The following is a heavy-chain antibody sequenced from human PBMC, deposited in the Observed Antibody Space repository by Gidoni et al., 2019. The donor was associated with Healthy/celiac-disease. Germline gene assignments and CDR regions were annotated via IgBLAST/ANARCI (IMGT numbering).Heavy chain of an antibody. CDR3: ARDADYSPSKDY. CDR2: ISSSSSYI. J-gene: IGHJ4*02. D-gene: IGHD4-4*01. V-gene: IGHV3-21*01. CDR1: GFPFSSYS. Sequence: EVQLVESGGGLVKPGGSLRLSGAASGFPFSSYSMNWVRQAPGKGLEWVSSISSSSSYIYYADSVKGRFTISRDNAKNSLYLQMNSLRAEDTAVYYCARDADYSPSKDYWGQGTLVTVSS.